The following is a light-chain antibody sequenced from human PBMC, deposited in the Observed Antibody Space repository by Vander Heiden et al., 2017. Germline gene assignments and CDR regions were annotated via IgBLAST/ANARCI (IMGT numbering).Light chain of an antibody. J-gene: IGLJ3*02. CDR3: CSSAGSYTVV. CDR2: DVT. CDR1: SSDVGAYDY. Sequence: LTQPRSVSVSPGQSVTISCSGTSSDVGAYDYVSWYQQHPGTAPKRRSYDVTKWPSGGPDRVSGSKSGKNDNPNISGLLTEDEASEYCCSSAGSYTVVFGGGTKVTVL. V-gene: IGLV2-11*01.